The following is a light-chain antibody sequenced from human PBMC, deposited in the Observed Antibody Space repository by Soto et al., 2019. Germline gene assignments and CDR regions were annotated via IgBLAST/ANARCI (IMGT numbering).Light chain of an antibody. CDR1: QSVTSGY. J-gene: IGKJ1*01. CDR3: QQYGSSPPWT. Sequence: EIVLTQSPGTLSLSPGEGATLSCRASQSVTSGYLAWFQQKPGQAPRLLIYGASSRATGIPDRFSGSGSGTDFTLSISRLEPEDFAVYYCQQYGSSPPWTFGQGTKVEIK. CDR2: GAS. V-gene: IGKV3-20*01.